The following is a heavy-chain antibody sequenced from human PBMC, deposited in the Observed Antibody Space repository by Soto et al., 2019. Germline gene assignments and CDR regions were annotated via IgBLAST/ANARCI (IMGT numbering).Heavy chain of an antibody. V-gene: IGHV4-31*03. CDR1: GGSISSGGYY. D-gene: IGHD1-26*01. J-gene: IGHJ6*02. Sequence: PSETLSLTCTVSGGSISSGGYYWSWIRQHPGKGLEWIGYIYYSGSTYYNPSLKSRVTISVDTSKNQFSLKLSSVTAADTAVYYCASLIVGATPGLYSYYGMDVWGQGTTVTVSS. CDR3: ASLIVGATPGLYSYYGMDV. CDR2: IYYSGST.